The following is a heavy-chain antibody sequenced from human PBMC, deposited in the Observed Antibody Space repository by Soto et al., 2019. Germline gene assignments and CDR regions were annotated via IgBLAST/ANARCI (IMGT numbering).Heavy chain of an antibody. V-gene: IGHV3-64D*06. Sequence: LRLSCSASGFTFSSYAMHWVRQAPGKGLEYVSAISSDGGSTYYADSVKGRFTISRDNSKNTLYLQMSSLRAEDTAVYYCVKGQDYYDSSGYFYYYGMDVWGQGTTVTVSS. D-gene: IGHD3-22*01. CDR1: GFTFSSYA. J-gene: IGHJ6*02. CDR3: VKGQDYYDSSGYFYYYGMDV. CDR2: ISSDGGST.